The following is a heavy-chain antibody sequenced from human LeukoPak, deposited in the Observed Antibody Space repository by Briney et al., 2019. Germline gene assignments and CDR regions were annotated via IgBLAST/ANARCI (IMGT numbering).Heavy chain of an antibody. CDR2: ISSSSSYM. CDR1: GFTVSSYT. V-gene: IGHV3-21*06. J-gene: IGHJ6*02. CDR3: ARDRDVPAIGMDV. Sequence: GGSLRLSCEASGFTVSSYTMNWVRQAPGKGLEWVSSISSSSSYMYYADSVKGRFTISRDNAKNSLYLQMNSLRAEDTAVYYCARDRDVPAIGMDVWGQGTTVTVSS.